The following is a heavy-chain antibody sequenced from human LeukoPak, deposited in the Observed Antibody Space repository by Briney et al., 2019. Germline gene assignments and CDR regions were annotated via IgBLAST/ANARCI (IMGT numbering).Heavy chain of an antibody. D-gene: IGHD2-2*01. CDR2: ISGHDGST. CDR1: GFTFNSYT. CDR3: AKDGPNSPSNFYYYYTMDV. Sequence: GGSLRVSCAASGFTFNSYTMYWVRQAPGKGLEWVSAISGHDGSTFCADSVKGRFTISRDNSKDTLYLQMNSLRVGDTAVYYCAKDGPNSPSNFYYYYTMDVWGKGTAVTVSS. J-gene: IGHJ6*03. V-gene: IGHV3-23*01.